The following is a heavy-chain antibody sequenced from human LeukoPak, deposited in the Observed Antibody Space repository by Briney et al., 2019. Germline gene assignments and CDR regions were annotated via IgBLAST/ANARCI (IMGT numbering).Heavy chain of an antibody. CDR1: GGPISNDY. V-gene: IGHV4-59*08. J-gene: IGHJ6*02. CDR3: ARADYYGLDV. Sequence: SETLSLTCTVSGGPISNDYWNWIRQTPGKGLEWIGYISYSGDTNCNPSLKGRVTISVDTSKSQFSLKLNFVTAADTAVYYCARADYYGLDVWGQGTTVTVSS. CDR2: ISYSGDT.